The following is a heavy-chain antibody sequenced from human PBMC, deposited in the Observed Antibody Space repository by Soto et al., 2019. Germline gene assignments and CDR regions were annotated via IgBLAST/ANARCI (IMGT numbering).Heavy chain of an antibody. Sequence: PSETLSLTCAVYDGSFTDYYWSWIRQPPGKGLEWIGEIDHSGATHYNPSLKSRVSISVDTSKNQFSLKLSSVTAADTAVYYCARRVYYYDSSGYYRYNWFDPWGQGTLVTVSS. CDR3: ARRVYYYDSSGYYRYNWFDP. V-gene: IGHV4-34*01. D-gene: IGHD3-22*01. CDR1: DGSFTDYY. J-gene: IGHJ5*02. CDR2: IDHSGAT.